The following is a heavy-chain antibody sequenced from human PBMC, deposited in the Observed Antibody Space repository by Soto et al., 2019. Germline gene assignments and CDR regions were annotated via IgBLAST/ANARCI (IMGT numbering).Heavy chain of an antibody. Sequence: SETLSLTCTVSGGSISSYYWSWIRQPPGKGLEWIGYIYYSGSTNYNPSLKSRVTISVDTSKNQFSLKMSSVTAADTAVYYCARDRISGYDSDAFDIWGQGTMVTVSS. J-gene: IGHJ3*02. D-gene: IGHD5-12*01. CDR2: IYYSGST. CDR1: GGSISSYY. CDR3: ARDRISGYDSDAFDI. V-gene: IGHV4-59*01.